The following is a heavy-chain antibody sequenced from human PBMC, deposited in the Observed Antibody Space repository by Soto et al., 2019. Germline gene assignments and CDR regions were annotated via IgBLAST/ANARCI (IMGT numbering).Heavy chain of an antibody. D-gene: IGHD3-10*01. CDR3: ARTRTYYYGSGSYYKEDYYYYYGMDV. Sequence: SVKVSCKASGGTFSSSTISWVRQAPGQGLEWMGRIIPILGIANYAQKFQGRVTITADKSTSTAYMELSSLRSEDTAVYYCARTRTYYYGSGSYYKEDYYYYYGMDVWGQGTTVTVS. CDR2: IIPILGIA. J-gene: IGHJ6*02. CDR1: GGTFSSST. V-gene: IGHV1-69*02.